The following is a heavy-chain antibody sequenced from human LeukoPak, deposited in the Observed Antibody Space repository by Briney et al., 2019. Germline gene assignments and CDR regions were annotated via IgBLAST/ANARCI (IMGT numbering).Heavy chain of an antibody. V-gene: IGHV3-23*01. J-gene: IGHJ3*02. Sequence: GGSLRLSCAASGFTFSSYAMNWVRQAPGKGLEWVSAINSGGDSTYYADSVKGRFTISRDNSKNTLNLQMNSLRAEDTAVYYCATEITYGGNVYDVFDIWGQGTMVTVSS. D-gene: IGHD4-23*01. CDR1: GFTFSSYA. CDR3: ATEITYGGNVYDVFDI. CDR2: INSGGDST.